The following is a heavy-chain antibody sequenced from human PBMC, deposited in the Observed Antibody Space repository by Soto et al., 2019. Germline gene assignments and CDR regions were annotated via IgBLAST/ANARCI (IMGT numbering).Heavy chain of an antibody. D-gene: IGHD5-12*01. Sequence: SETLSLTCTVSGGSISSYYWSWFRQPPGKGLEWIGYIYYSGSTNYNPSLKSRVTISVDTSKNQFSLKLSSVTAADTAVYYCARHDRSGYDLDYWGQGTLVTVS. J-gene: IGHJ4*02. CDR3: ARHDRSGYDLDY. V-gene: IGHV4-59*08. CDR1: GGSISSYY. CDR2: IYYSGST.